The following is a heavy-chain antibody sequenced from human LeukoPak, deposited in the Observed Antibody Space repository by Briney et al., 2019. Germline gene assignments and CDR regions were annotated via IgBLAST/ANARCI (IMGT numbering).Heavy chain of an antibody. CDR1: GGSIRNSSFY. Sequence: SETLSLTCAVSGGSIRNSSFYWGWIRQPPGKGLEWIASIYNSGTTYYNPSIKSRITIFVDTSKNQVSLKLRSVTAADTAVYYCARRISGWYVEFDYWGQGTLVTVSS. V-gene: IGHV4-39*01. J-gene: IGHJ4*02. CDR2: IYNSGTT. D-gene: IGHD6-19*01. CDR3: ARRISGWYVEFDY.